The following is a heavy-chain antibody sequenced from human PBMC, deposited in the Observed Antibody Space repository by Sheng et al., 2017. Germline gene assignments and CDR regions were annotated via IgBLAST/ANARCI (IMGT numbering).Heavy chain of an antibody. CDR1: GFTFSDFS. Sequence: QVQLVESGGDLVKPGGSLRLSCAASGFTFSDFSMNWVRQAPGKGLEWISYITSNGDTIHYADSVKGRFTISRDNANNSLYLQMNSLRAEDTGVYFCARDRQFVGPGYSYYYMDVWGKGTTVIV. D-gene: IGHD3-16*01. CDR2: ITSNGDTI. J-gene: IGHJ6*03. CDR3: ARDRQFVGPGYSYYYMDV. V-gene: IGHV3-11*04.